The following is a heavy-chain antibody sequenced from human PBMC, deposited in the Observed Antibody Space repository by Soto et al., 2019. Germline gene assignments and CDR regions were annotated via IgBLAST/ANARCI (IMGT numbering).Heavy chain of an antibody. V-gene: IGHV1-18*01. J-gene: IGHJ4*02. Sequence: ASVKVSCKASGYTFTSYGISWVRQAPGQGLEWMGWISAYNGNTNYAQKLQGRVTMTTDTSTSTAYMELRSLRSDDTAVYYCAREMGELLWFGELQYFDYWGQGTLVTVSS. CDR3: AREMGELLWFGELQYFDY. CDR2: ISAYNGNT. CDR1: GYTFTSYG. D-gene: IGHD3-10*01.